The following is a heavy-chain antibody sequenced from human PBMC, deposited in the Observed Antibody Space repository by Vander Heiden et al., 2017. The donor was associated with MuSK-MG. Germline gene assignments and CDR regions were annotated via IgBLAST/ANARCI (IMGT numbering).Heavy chain of an antibody. CDR2: TYYRSQWHT. CDR3: AREAAWDNWLDP. CDR1: GDSVSSNSFA. D-gene: IGHD2-15*01. V-gene: IGHV6-1*01. J-gene: IGHJ5*02. Sequence: QLQLQQSGPGLVKPSQTLSLTCAISGDSVSSNSFAWNWIRQSPSRGLEWLGRTYYRSQWHTDYALSVKSRITINSDTSKNQISLQMKSVTPDDTGVYYCAREAAWDNWLDPWGQGTLVTVSS.